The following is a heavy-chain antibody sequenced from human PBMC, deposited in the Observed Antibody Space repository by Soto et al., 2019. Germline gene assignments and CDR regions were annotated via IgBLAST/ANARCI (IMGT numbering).Heavy chain of an antibody. Sequence: SETLSLTCTVSGGSISSYYWSWIRQPLGKGLEWIGYIYYSGSTNYNPSLKSRVTISVDTSKNQFSLKLSSVTAADTAVYYCARDGDYYYGMDVWGQGTTVTVSS. CDR1: GGSISSYY. CDR2: IYYSGST. D-gene: IGHD3-16*01. V-gene: IGHV4-59*01. J-gene: IGHJ6*02. CDR3: ARDGDYYYGMDV.